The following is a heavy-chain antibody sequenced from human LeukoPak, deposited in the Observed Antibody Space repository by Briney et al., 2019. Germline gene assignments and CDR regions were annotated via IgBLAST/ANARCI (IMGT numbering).Heavy chain of an antibody. J-gene: IGHJ3*02. CDR1: GFIFSSYS. Sequence: GGSLRLSCAASGFIFSSYSMNWVRQAPGKGLEWISYIRSSGYTMFYADSVKGRFTISRDNAKNSLYLQINSLRAEDTAVYYCVRDYDEDYAFDIWGQGTMVTVSS. CDR3: VRDYDEDYAFDI. CDR2: IRSSGYTM. D-gene: IGHD3-3*01. V-gene: IGHV3-48*01.